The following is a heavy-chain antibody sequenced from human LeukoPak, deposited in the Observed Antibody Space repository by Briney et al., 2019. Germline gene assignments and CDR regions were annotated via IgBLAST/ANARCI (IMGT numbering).Heavy chain of an antibody. D-gene: IGHD6-19*01. CDR3: ARAIAVAGTTFDY. CDR2: IYYSGST. V-gene: IGHV4-59*12. CDR1: GGSISSYY. Sequence: SETLSLTCTVSGGSISSYYWSWIRQPPGKGLEWIGYIYYSGSTNYNPSLQSRVTISVDTSKNQFSLKLSSVTAADTAVYYCARAIAVAGTTFDYWGQGTLVTVSS. J-gene: IGHJ4*02.